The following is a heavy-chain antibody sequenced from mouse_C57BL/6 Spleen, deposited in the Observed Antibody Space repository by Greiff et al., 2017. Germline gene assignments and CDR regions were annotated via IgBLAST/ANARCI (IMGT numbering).Heavy chain of an antibody. V-gene: IGHV3-6*01. CDR3: ARCLRYYAMDY. CDR1: GYSITSGYY. Sequence: ESGPGLVKPSQSLSLTCSVTGYSITSGYYWNWIRQFPGNKLEWMGYISYDGSNNYNPSLNNRISSPRDTSKNQFFLKLNSVTTEDTATYYCARCLRYYAMDYWCQGTSVTVSS. D-gene: IGHD1-1*01. J-gene: IGHJ4*01. CDR2: ISYDGSN.